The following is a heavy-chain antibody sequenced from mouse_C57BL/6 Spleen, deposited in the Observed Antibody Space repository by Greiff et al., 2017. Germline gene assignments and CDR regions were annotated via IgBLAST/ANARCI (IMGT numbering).Heavy chain of an antibody. J-gene: IGHJ2*01. CDR1: GYTFTSYW. CDR2: IDPSDSYT. D-gene: IGHD1-1*01. Sequence: QVQLQQPGAELVMPGASVKLSCKASGYTFTSYWMHWVKQRPGQGLEWIGEIDPSDSYTNYNQKFKGKSTLTVDKCSSTAYMQLSSLTSEDSAVYYCARDLRYLDYWGQGTTLTVSS. CDR3: ARDLRYLDY. V-gene: IGHV1-69*01.